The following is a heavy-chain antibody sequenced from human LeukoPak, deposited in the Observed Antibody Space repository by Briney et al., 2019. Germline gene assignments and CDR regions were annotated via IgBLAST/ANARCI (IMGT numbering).Heavy chain of an antibody. V-gene: IGHV4-30-4*01. CDR2: IYYSGNT. D-gene: IGHD3-10*01. CDR1: GGSISSGDYY. Sequence: PSQTLSLTCTVSGGSISSGDYYWSWIRQPPGKGLEWIGYIYYSGNTNYNPSLKSRVTISVDTSKNQFSLKLSSVTAADTAVYYCARLRGFGELSRNWFDPWGQGTLVTVSS. J-gene: IGHJ5*02. CDR3: ARLRGFGELSRNWFDP.